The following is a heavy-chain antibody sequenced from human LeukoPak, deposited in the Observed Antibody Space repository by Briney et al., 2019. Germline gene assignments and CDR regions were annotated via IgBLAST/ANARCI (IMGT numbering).Heavy chain of an antibody. CDR3: AKNQGQWLVPVDY. D-gene: IGHD6-19*01. CDR2: MSGSGGST. Sequence: GGSLRLSCAASGFTFSNYAMSWVGQAPGKGLEWVSSMSGSGGSTYYADSVKGRFTISRDNSKNTLYLQMNNLRAEDTALYYCAKNQGQWLVPVDYWGQGTLVTVSS. CDR1: GFTFSNYA. V-gene: IGHV3-23*01. J-gene: IGHJ4*02.